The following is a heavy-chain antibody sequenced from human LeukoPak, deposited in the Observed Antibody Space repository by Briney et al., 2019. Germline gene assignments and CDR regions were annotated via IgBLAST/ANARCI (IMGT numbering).Heavy chain of an antibody. Sequence: PGGSLRLSCAASGFTFSSYGMHWVRQAPGKGLEWVAVIWYDGRNKFYADSLKGRFTISRDNSKNTLYLQMNSLRAEDTAVYYCARDYYYDSSGSWGQGTLVTVSS. D-gene: IGHD3-22*01. J-gene: IGHJ4*02. CDR3: ARDYYYDSSGS. CDR1: GFTFSSYG. V-gene: IGHV3-33*01. CDR2: IWYDGRNK.